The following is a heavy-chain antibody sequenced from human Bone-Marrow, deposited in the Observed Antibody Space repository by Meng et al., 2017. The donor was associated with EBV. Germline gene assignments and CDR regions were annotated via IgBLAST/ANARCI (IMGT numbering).Heavy chain of an antibody. J-gene: IGHJ4*02. D-gene: IGHD6-19*01. CDR1: GYTFTNYA. CDR3: ATEPGYSSG. CDR2: INPGNGNT. V-gene: IGHV1-3*01. Sequence: QGQVGQLWAEVRKPGASAKVSCKASGYTFTNYAMHWVRQAPGQRLEWMGWINPGNGNTKYSQKFQGRASITRDISASIVYMELTSLISEDTAVYYCATEPGYSSGWGQGTLVTVSS.